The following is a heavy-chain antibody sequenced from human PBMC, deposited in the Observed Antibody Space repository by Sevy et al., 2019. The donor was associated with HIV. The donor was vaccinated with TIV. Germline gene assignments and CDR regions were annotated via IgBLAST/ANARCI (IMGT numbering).Heavy chain of an antibody. V-gene: IGHV3-30-3*01. J-gene: IGHJ3*02. CDR1: GFTSSGYT. D-gene: IGHD2-2*01. CDR2: ISFDGSNK. Sequence: GGSLRLSCAASGFTSSGYTLHWVRQAPGKGLEWVAVISFDGSNKYYVDSVKGRFTISRDNSKNTLYLQMNSLRPEDTAVYYCARGGWDIVVVPAAFDIWGQGTMVTVSS. CDR3: ARGGWDIVVVPAAFDI.